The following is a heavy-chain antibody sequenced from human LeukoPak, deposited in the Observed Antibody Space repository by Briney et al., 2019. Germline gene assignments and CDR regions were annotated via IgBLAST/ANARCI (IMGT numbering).Heavy chain of an antibody. Sequence: SETLSLTCAVSGYSISSGHYWGWIRQPPGKGLEWIGSIYHSGSTYYNPSLKSRVTIPVDTSKNQFSLKLSSVTAADTAVYYCARRYYDYVWGSYRYTSYYFDYWGQGTLVTVSS. CDR2: IYHSGST. D-gene: IGHD3-16*02. CDR1: GYSISSGHY. V-gene: IGHV4-38-2*01. CDR3: ARRYYDYVWGSYRYTSYYFDY. J-gene: IGHJ4*02.